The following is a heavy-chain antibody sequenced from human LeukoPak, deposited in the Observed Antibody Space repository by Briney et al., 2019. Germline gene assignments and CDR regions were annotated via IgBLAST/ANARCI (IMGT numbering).Heavy chain of an antibody. V-gene: IGHV3-66*01. CDR1: GFTVSSNY. J-gene: IGHJ4*02. D-gene: IGHD4-17*01. CDR2: IYSGGST. Sequence: GGSLRLSCAASGFTVSSNYMSWVRQAPGKGLEWVSVIYSGGSTYYADSVKGRFTISRDNSKNTLYLQMNSLRAEDTAVYYCARETGDYVMRYFDYWGQGTLVAVSS. CDR3: ARETGDYVMRYFDY.